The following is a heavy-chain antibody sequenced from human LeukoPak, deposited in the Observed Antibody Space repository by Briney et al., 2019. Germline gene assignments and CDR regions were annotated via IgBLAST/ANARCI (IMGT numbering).Heavy chain of an antibody. J-gene: IGHJ3*02. CDR3: ARLVGAGGAFDI. CDR1: GFTFSSYA. CDR2: ISSNGGST. D-gene: IGHD1-26*01. Sequence: GGSLRLSCAASGFTFSSYAMHWVRQAPGKGLEYVSAISSNGGSTYYANSVKGRFTISRDNSKNTLYLQMGSLRAEDMAVYYCARLVGAGGAFDIWGQGTMVTVSS. V-gene: IGHV3-64*01.